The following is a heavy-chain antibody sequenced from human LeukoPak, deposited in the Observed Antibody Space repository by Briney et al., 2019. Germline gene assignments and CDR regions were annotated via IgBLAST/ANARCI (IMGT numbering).Heavy chain of an antibody. V-gene: IGHV3-30*03. D-gene: IGHD1-14*01. CDR2: ISYNGVNK. CDR3: ARARTSWHGASIDY. J-gene: IGHJ4*02. Sequence: PGGSLRLSCTASGFNFSGHAMRWVRQTPGKGLEWVAVISYNGVNKNYGDSVTGRFTISRDNSRNTVYGQMDSLRSEDTAVYYCARARTSWHGASIDYWGQGTLVTVSS. CDR1: GFNFSGHA.